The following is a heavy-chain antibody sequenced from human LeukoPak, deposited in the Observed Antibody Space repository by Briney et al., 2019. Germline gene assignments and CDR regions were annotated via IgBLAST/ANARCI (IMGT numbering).Heavy chain of an antibody. J-gene: IGHJ3*02. V-gene: IGHV3-23*01. Sequence: GGSLRLSCVASGFIFSSYAMGWVRQAPGKRPEWVSSLTDSGGTTYYVDSVKGRFTISRDNSKNTLYLHMNSLRAEDTAMYYCAKKRDAFDIWGQGTVVAVSS. CDR2: LTDSGGTT. D-gene: IGHD5-24*01. CDR1: GFIFSSYA. CDR3: AKKRDAFDI.